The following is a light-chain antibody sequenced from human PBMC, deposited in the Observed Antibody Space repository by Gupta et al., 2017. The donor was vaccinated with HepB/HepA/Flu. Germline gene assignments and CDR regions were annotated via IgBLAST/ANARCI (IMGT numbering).Light chain of an antibody. V-gene: IGLV1-40*01. CDR2: ANT. J-gene: IGLJ2*01. CDR3: QSYYRSRSGSV. CDR1: SSNIGAGYD. Sequence: SVLMPSPSVSRATGQWVTIPCTRGSSNIGAGYDVHWYQQLPGTAPKLLIYANTNRPSGVPDRFSGSKSGTSASLAITGLQAEHQADYYCQSYYRSRSGSVFGGGAKLIVL.